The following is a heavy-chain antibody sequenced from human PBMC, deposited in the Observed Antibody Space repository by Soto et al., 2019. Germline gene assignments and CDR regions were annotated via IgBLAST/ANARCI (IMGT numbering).Heavy chain of an antibody. D-gene: IGHD6-19*01. Sequence: EVQLLESGGGLVQPGGSLRLSCAASGFTFSSYAMSWVRQAPGKGLEWVSVISGSGGSTYYADSVKGRFTISRDNSKNALYLHMNSLRAADTAVDYCASRSRGWYFDYWGQGTLVTVAS. CDR3: ASRSRGWYFDY. CDR2: ISGSGGST. J-gene: IGHJ4*02. CDR1: GFTFSSYA. V-gene: IGHV3-23*01.